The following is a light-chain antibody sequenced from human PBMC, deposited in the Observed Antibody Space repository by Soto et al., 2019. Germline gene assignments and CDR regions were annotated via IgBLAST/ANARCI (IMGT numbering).Light chain of an antibody. CDR3: STWDASLNAFI. V-gene: IGLV1-44*01. J-gene: IGLJ2*01. CDR1: SSNIGSHN. Sequence: QSVLTQPPSVSGTPGQRVTISCSGSSSNIGSHNVVWYQHLPGTAATYLMYCNNQRPPGVAARFSGSNSCTSASPAISGPQHADEADYYYSTWDASLNAFIFGGGTKLTVL. CDR2: CNN.